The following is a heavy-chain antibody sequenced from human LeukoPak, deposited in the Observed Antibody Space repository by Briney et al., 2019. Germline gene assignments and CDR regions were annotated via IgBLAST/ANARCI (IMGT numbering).Heavy chain of an antibody. Sequence: SETLSLTCTVSGGSISSGDYYWSWIRQPPGKGLEWIGYIYYSGSTYYNPSLKSRVTISVDTSKNQFSLKLSSVTAADTAVYYCAREPPDCGGDCFFDYWGQGTLVTVSS. CDR1: GGSISSGDYY. CDR2: IYYSGST. J-gene: IGHJ4*02. D-gene: IGHD2-21*02. V-gene: IGHV4-30-4*01. CDR3: AREPPDCGGDCFFDY.